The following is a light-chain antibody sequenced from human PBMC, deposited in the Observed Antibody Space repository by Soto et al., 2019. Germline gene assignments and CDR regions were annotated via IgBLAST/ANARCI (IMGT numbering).Light chain of an antibody. V-gene: IGKV3-20*01. CDR3: QQYLTSPKP. Sequence: PGERATLSCRASQSVSSSNYAWYQQKPAQAPRLLIYGASRRAPGIPERFSGSGSGTDFTLTISRLEAEDFAVYYCQQYLTSPKPFGQGTKVEIK. J-gene: IGKJ1*01. CDR2: GAS. CDR1: QSVSSSN.